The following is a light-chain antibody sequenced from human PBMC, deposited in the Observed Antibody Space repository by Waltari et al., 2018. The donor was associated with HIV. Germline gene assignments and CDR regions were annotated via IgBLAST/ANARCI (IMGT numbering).Light chain of an antibody. CDR1: SSDVGGYNY. CDR3: SSYTTSSALV. CDR2: EVS. Sequence: QSALTQSASVSGSPGQSITISCTGTSSDVGGYNYVSWYQQHPGKAPKLMIYEVSNRPSGISNRFSGSKSGNTASLTISGLQAEDEADYYCSSYTTSSALVFGGGTNLTVL. V-gene: IGLV2-14*01. J-gene: IGLJ2*01.